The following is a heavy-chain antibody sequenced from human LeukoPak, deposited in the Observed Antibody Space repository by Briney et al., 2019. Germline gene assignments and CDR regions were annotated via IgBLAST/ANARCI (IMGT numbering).Heavy chain of an antibody. D-gene: IGHD6-13*01. CDR1: GFTFSSYAMH. Sequence: LRLSCSASGFTFSSYAMHWVRQHPGKGLEWIGFIYYSGTTTFYNPSLKSRVSISLDTSRNQFYLKLSSVTAADTAVYYCARATGGAAAADFDPWGQGTLVTVSS. V-gene: IGHV4-31*02. CDR2: IYYSGTTT. J-gene: IGHJ5*02. CDR3: ARATGGAAAADFDP.